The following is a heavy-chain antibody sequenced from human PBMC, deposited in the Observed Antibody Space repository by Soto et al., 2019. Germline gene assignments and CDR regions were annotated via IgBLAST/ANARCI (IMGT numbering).Heavy chain of an antibody. CDR2: MNPNSGNT. J-gene: IGHJ5*02. D-gene: IGHD3-3*01. Sequence: ASVKVSCKASGYTFTSYDINWVRQATGQGLEWMGWMNPNSGNTGYAQKFQGRVTMTRNTSISTAYMELSSLRSEDTAMYYCARGLEWSWALDPWGQGTLVTVSS. CDR1: GYTFTSYD. V-gene: IGHV1-8*01. CDR3: ARGLEWSWALDP.